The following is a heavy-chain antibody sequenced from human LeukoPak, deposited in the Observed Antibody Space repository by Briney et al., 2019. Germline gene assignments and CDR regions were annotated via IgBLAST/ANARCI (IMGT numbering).Heavy chain of an antibody. V-gene: IGHV4-39*01. CDR2: IYYSGST. D-gene: IGHD6-6*01. J-gene: IGHJ6*03. Sequence: PSETLSLTCTVSGGSISSSSYYWGWIRQPPGKGLEWIGSIYYSGSTYYNPSLKSRVTISVDTSKNQFSLKLSSVTAADTAVYYCARGRGSSSSRLLLYYYYMDVWGKGTTVTVSS. CDR1: GGSISSSSYY. CDR3: ARGRGSSSSRLLLYYYYMDV.